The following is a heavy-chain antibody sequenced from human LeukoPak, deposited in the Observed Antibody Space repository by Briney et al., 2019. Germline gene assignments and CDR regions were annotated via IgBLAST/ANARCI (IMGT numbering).Heavy chain of an antibody. CDR2: IYSNGNT. CDR3: ARVGGMTTINNAAFDI. V-gene: IGHV4-59*01. CDR1: GGSISGYY. J-gene: IGHJ3*02. D-gene: IGHD5-24*01. Sequence: SSETLSLTCTVSGGSISGYYWSWVRQPPGKGLEWIGYIYSNGNTNYNPSLKSRVTISIDKSKKQFSLKLISVTAADTAIYYCARVGGMTTINNAAFDIWGQGTMVTVSS.